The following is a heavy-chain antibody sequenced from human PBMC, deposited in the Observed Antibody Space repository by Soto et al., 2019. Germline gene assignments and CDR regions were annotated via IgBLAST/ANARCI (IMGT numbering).Heavy chain of an antibody. CDR1: GYTFTDHY. CDR3: ARDYGDYKRDPFDL. J-gene: IGHJ3*01. CDR2: IHPNTGAT. V-gene: IGHV1-2*02. Sequence: QVQLVQSGAEVKKPGASVRVSCKASGYTFTDHYLHWVRQAPGQGLEWMGWIHPNTGATNSAQDFQGRVTMTRDTSMSTAYMEVYSLISDDTAVYYCARDYGDYKRDPFDLWGQGTMVTVSS. D-gene: IGHD4-17*01.